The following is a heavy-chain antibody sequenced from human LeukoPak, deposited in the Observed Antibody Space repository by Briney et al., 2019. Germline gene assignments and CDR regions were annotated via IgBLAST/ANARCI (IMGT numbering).Heavy chain of an antibody. Sequence: GGSLRLSCAASGFTFSSYSMNWVRQAPGKGLEWVSSISSSSSYIYYADSVKGRFTISRDNAKNSLYLRMNSLRAEDTAVYYCARGVLYGSGSYAFDIWGQGTMVTVSS. CDR1: GFTFSSYS. CDR3: ARGVLYGSGSYAFDI. CDR2: ISSSSSYI. J-gene: IGHJ3*02. V-gene: IGHV3-21*01. D-gene: IGHD3-10*01.